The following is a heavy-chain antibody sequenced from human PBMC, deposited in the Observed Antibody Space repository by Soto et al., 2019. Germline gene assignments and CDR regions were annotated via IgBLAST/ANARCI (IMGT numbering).Heavy chain of an antibody. D-gene: IGHD2-21*01. CDR2: INTDGSVA. CDR1: GLTFRSYW. Sequence: EVQLVESGGGLVQPGEYLRLSCAASGLTFRSYWMHWVRQAPGKGLVWVSRINTDGSVAMYVDSVKGRFTISRDNAKNPLYLHMNSLRAEDTAVYYCVRDMQLWRLDSWCQGTLVTVSS. J-gene: IGHJ4*02. CDR3: VRDMQLWRLDS. V-gene: IGHV3-74*03.